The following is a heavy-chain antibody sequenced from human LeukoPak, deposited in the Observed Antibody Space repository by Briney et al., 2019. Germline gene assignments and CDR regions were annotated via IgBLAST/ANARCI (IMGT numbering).Heavy chain of an antibody. J-gene: IGHJ4*02. Sequence: SQTLSLTCTVSGGSISSGSYYWSWIRQPPGKGLEWLGYIYYSGNTEYKPSLKSRVAMSVDTSKNQFSLRLSSVTAADTAVYYCARSTGSTMLIDYWGQGTLVTVSS. CDR3: ARSTGSTMLIDY. CDR2: IYYSGNT. V-gene: IGHV4-61*01. CDR1: GGSISSGSYY. D-gene: IGHD3-16*01.